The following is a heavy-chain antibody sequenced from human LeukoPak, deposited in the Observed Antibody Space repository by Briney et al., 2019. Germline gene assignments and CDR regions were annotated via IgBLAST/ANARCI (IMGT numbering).Heavy chain of an antibody. J-gene: IGHJ4*02. CDR3: ARIYHFSRRDYTITMVRGVIRAYYFDY. D-gene: IGHD3-10*01. Sequence: PSETLSLTCTVSGGSISSSSYYWGWIRQPPGTGLEWIGSIYYSGSTYYNPSLKSRVTISVDTSKNQFSLKLSSVTAADTAVYYCARIYHFSRRDYTITMVRGVIRAYYFDYWGQGTLVTVSS. CDR2: IYYSGST. V-gene: IGHV4-39*01. CDR1: GGSISSSSYY.